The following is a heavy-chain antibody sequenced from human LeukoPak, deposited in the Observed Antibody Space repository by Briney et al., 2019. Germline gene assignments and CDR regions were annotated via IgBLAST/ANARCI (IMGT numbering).Heavy chain of an antibody. J-gene: IGHJ4*02. V-gene: IGHV1-3*01. CDR3: ARVFRSSKWLRSSFDY. CDR2: INAGNGNT. CDR1: GYTFTSYA. D-gene: IGHD5-12*01. Sequence: ASVKVSCKASGYTFTSYAMHWVRQAPGQRLEWMGWINAGNGNTKYSQKFQGRVTITRNTSISTAYMELSSLRSEDTAVYYCARVFRSSKWLRSSFDYWGQGTLVTVSS.